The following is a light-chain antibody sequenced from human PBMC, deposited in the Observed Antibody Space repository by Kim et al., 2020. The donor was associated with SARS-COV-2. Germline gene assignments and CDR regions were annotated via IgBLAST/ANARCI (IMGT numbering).Light chain of an antibody. CDR2: QDS. J-gene: IGLJ3*02. CDR1: KLGDKY. Sequence: SVSPGQTASITCYGDKLGDKYACWYQQKPGQSPVLVIYQDSKRPSGIPERFSGSNSGNTATLTISGTQAMDEADYYGQAWDSSTAVFGGGTKLTVL. CDR3: QAWDSSTAV. V-gene: IGLV3-1*01.